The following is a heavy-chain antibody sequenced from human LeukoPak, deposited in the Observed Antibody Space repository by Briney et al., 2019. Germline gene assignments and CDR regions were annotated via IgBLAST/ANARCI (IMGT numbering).Heavy chain of an antibody. Sequence: SGGSLRLSCAASGFTFSSYEMNWVRQAPGKGLEWLSYIIGSGSTTQYADSVRDRFTISRDNDKNAVYLQMNSLRADDTAIYYCVRDRGGAYSGDNLFDPWGQETLVTVSS. J-gene: IGHJ5*02. D-gene: IGHD2-21*01. V-gene: IGHV3-48*03. CDR2: IIGSGSTT. CDR1: GFTFSSYE. CDR3: VRDRGGAYSGDNLFDP.